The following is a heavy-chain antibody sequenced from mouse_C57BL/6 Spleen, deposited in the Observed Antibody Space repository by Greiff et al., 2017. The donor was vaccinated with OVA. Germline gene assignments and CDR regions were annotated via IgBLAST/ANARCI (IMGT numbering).Heavy chain of an antibody. CDR1: GYTFTSYW. J-gene: IGHJ2*01. Sequence: QVQLQQPGAELVKPGASVKLSCKASGYTFTSYWMHWVKQRPGQGLEWIGMIHPNSGSTNYNEKFKSKATLTVDKSSSTAYMQLSSLTSEDSAVYYCAREGDYGSSYLDYWGQGTTLTVSS. CDR3: AREGDYGSSYLDY. V-gene: IGHV1-64*01. CDR2: IHPNSGST. D-gene: IGHD1-1*01.